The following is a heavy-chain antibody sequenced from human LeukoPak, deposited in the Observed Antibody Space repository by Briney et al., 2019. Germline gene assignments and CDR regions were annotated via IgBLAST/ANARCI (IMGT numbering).Heavy chain of an antibody. D-gene: IGHD6-19*01. V-gene: IGHV1-2*02. CDR1: GYTFTAYY. CDR3: ARDLQWLVIDY. CDR2: INPNSGGT. Sequence: ASVKVSCRASGYTFTAYYIHWVRQAPGQGLEWMGWINPNSGGTNYAQKFQGRVTMTRDTSISTAYMELSRLRSDDTAVYYCARDLQWLVIDYWGQGTLVTVSS. J-gene: IGHJ4*02.